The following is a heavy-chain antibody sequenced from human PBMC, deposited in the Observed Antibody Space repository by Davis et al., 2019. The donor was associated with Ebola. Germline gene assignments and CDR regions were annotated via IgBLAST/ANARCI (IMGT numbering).Heavy chain of an antibody. CDR2: IYYSGST. CDR1: GGSISSGGYS. CDR3: ARDKGPYNWFDP. V-gene: IGHV4-30-4*07. Sequence: MPSETLSLTCTVSGGSISSGGYSWSWIRQPPGKGLEWIGYIYYSGSTYYNPSLKSRVTISVDTSKNQFSLKLSSVTAADTAVYYCARDKGPYNWFDPWGQGTLVTVSS. J-gene: IGHJ5*02.